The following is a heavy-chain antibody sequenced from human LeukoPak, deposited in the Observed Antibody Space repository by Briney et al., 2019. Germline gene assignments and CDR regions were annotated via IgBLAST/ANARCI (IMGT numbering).Heavy chain of an antibody. D-gene: IGHD3-9*01. CDR3: ARDRDILTGYYHGMDV. CDR1: GYTFTSYA. Sequence: ASVKVSCKASGYTFTSYAMNWERQAPGQGLEWMGWINTNTGNPTYAQGFTGRFVFSLDTSVSTAYLQISSLKAEDTAVYYCARDRDILTGYYHGMDVWGQGTTVTVSS. V-gene: IGHV7-4-1*02. CDR2: INTNTGNP. J-gene: IGHJ6*02.